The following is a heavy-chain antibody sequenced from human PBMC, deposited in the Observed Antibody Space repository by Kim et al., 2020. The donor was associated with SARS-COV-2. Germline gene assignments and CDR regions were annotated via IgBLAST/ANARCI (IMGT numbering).Heavy chain of an antibody. J-gene: IGHJ6*03. CDR1: GGTFSSYA. CDR2: IIPILGIA. CDR3: ARVRYSSSPYYYYYYMGV. Sequence: SVKVSCKASGGTFSSYAISWVRQAPGQGLEWMGRIIPILGIANYAQKFQGRVTITADKSTSTAYMELSSLRSEDTAVYYCARVRYSSSPYYYYYYMGVWGKGTTVTVSS. V-gene: IGHV1-69*04. D-gene: IGHD6-6*01.